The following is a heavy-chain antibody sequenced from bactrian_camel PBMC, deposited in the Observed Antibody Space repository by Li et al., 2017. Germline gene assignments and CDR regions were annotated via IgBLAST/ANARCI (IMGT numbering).Heavy chain of an antibody. CDR1: GFTFSSDY. CDR2: VYRDGANT. J-gene: IGHJ6*01. D-gene: IGHD1*01. CDR3: AKGSSPLGWFSALTPEAADFGY. V-gene: IGHV3-2*01. Sequence: HVQLVESGGGLVQPGGSLRLSCVASGFTFSSDYIAWVRQAPGKGLEWVSSVYRDGANTYYGDSVKGRFTISRDNAKNTLYLQLNSLKTEDTATYYCAKGSSPLGWFSALTPEAADFGYWGQGTQVTV.